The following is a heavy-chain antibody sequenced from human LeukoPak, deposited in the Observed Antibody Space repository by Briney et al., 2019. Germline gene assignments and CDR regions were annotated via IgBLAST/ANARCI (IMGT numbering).Heavy chain of an antibody. CDR3: VRDGEGVAISVNYWFDP. CDR2: MNPNNGNT. Sequence: ASVKVSCKAVGFKFTSYDINWVRQASGQGLEWMGWMNPNNGNTGYAQKFQGRVTMTRDTSTSTAYMELRGLTSDDTAVYYCVRDGEGVAISVNYWFDPWGQGTLVIVSS. D-gene: IGHD3-10*01. V-gene: IGHV1-8*01. CDR1: GFKFTSYD. J-gene: IGHJ5*02.